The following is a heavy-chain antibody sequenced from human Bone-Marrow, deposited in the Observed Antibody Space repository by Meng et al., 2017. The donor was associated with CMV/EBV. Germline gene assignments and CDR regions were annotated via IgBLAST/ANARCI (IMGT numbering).Heavy chain of an antibody. CDR2: IYYSGST. Sequence: ETLSLTCTVSGGSISSYYWSWIRQPPGKGLEWIGYIYYSGSTYYNPSLKSRVTISVDTSKNQFSLKLSSVTAADTAVYYCAGGAARSWFDPWGQGTLVTVSS. J-gene: IGHJ5*02. CDR1: GGSISSYY. D-gene: IGHD6-6*01. V-gene: IGHV4-59*04. CDR3: AGGAARSWFDP.